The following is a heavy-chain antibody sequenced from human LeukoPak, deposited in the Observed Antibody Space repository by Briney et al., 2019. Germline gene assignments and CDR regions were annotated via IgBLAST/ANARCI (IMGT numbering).Heavy chain of an antibody. J-gene: IGHJ3*01. Sequence: GGSLRLSCAASGFTFSSYEMNWVRQAPGKGLEWVSYISSSGSTIYYADSVKGRFTISRDNAQNSLYLQMNSLRADDTAVYYCGCLSDFDVWGQGTMVSVSS. CDR2: ISSSGSTI. CDR3: GCLSDFDV. D-gene: IGHD4/OR15-4a*01. V-gene: IGHV3-48*03. CDR1: GFTFSSYE.